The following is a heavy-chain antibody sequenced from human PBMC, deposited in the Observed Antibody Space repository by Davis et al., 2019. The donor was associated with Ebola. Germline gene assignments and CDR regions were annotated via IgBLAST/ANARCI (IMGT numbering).Heavy chain of an antibody. CDR2: ISYDGSNK. Sequence: GESLKISCAASGFTFSSYAMHWVRQAPGKGLEWVAVISYDGSNKYYADSVKGRFTISRDNAKNSLYLQMNSLRAEDTAVYYCARDLKLPSYYYGMDVWGQGTTVTVSS. J-gene: IGHJ6*02. D-gene: IGHD1-26*01. CDR1: GFTFSSYA. V-gene: IGHV3-30-3*01. CDR3: ARDLKLPSYYYGMDV.